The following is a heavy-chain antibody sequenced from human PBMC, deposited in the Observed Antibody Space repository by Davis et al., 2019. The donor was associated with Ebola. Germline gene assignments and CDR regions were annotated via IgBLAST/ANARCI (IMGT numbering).Heavy chain of an antibody. Sequence: PGGSLRLSCAASGFTFSSYEMNWVRQAPGKGLEWVSYISTSGNTIYYADSVKGRFTISRDNAKNSLYLQMNSLRAEDTAVYYCARDLLRYSFDIWGQGTMVTVSS. V-gene: IGHV3-48*03. CDR2: ISTSGNTI. D-gene: IGHD2-15*01. J-gene: IGHJ3*02. CDR3: ARDLLRYSFDI. CDR1: GFTFSSYE.